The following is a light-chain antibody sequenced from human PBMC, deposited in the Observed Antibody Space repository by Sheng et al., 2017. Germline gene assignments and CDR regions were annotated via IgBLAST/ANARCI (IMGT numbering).Light chain of an antibody. CDR2: GAS. CDR3: QQYGSSQWT. V-gene: IGKV3-20*01. J-gene: IGKJ1*01. Sequence: EIVLTQSPGTLSLSPGERVTLSCRASQSVTSSYLAWYQQKLGQAPRLLIFGASSRATGIPDRFSGSGSGTDFTLTISRLEPEDFAVYYCQQYGSSQWTFGQGTKVEIK. CDR1: QSVTSSY.